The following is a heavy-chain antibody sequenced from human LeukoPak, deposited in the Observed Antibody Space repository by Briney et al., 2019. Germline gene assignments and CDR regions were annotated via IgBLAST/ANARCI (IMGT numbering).Heavy chain of an antibody. CDR2: ISWNSGSI. CDR3: AKDIGYFEWFNDAFDI. Sequence: GGSLRLSCAASGFTFDDYAMHWVRQAPGKGLEWVSGISWNSGSIGYADSVKGRFTISRDNAKNSLYLQMNSLRAEDTALYYCAKDIGYFEWFNDAFDIWGQGTTVTVSS. J-gene: IGHJ3*02. CDR1: GFTFDDYA. V-gene: IGHV3-9*01. D-gene: IGHD3-9*01.